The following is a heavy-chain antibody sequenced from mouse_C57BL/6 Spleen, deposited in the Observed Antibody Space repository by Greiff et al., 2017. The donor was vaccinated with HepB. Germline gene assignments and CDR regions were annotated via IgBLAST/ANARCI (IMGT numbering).Heavy chain of an antibody. CDR2: ISSGSSTI. Sequence: EVQLVESGGGLVKPGGSLKLSCAASGFTFSDYGMHWVRQAPEKGLEWVAYISSGSSTIYYADTVKGRFTISRDNAKNTLFLQMTSLRSEYTAMYYCARTMITTNYYAMDYWGQGTSVTVSS. CDR1: GFTFSDYG. D-gene: IGHD2-4*01. V-gene: IGHV5-17*01. J-gene: IGHJ4*01. CDR3: ARTMITTNYYAMDY.